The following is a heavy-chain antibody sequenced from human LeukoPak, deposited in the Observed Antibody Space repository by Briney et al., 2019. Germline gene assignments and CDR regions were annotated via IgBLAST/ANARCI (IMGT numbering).Heavy chain of an antibody. CDR3: AKDPTMIVVVIPDY. CDR2: ISGSGSST. Sequence: GGSLRLSCAASGFTFSSYAMSWVRQAPGKGLEWVSAISGSGSSTYYADSVKGRFTISRDNSKNTLYLQMNSLRAEDTAVYYCAKDPTMIVVVIPDYWGQGTPVTVSS. CDR1: GFTFSSYA. D-gene: IGHD3-22*01. V-gene: IGHV3-23*01. J-gene: IGHJ4*02.